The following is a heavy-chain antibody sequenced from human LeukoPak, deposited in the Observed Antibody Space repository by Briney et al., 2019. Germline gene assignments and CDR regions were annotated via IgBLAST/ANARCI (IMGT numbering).Heavy chain of an antibody. D-gene: IGHD3-22*01. CDR2: ISYDGSNK. CDR3: AKEVTYYYDSSGYYLGY. V-gene: IGHV3-30*18. J-gene: IGHJ4*02. CDR1: GFTFSSYG. Sequence: GGSLRLSCAASGFTFSSYGMHRVRQAPGKGLEWVAVISYDGSNKYYADSVKGRFTISRDNSKNTLYLQMNSLRAEDTAVYYCAKEVTYYYDSSGYYLGYWGQGTLVTVSS.